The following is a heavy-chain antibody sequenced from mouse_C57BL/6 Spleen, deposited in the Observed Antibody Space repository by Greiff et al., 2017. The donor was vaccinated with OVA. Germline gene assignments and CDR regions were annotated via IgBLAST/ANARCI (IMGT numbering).Heavy chain of an antibody. Sequence: QVQLQQSGPGLVQPSQSLSITCTVSGFSLTSYGVHWVRQSPGKGLEWLGVIWSGGSTDYNAAFISRLSISKDNSKSQVFFKMNSLQADDTAIYYCARNRIDYYGSSPLYYAMDYWGQGTSVTVSS. CDR3: ARNRIDYYGSSPLYYAMDY. J-gene: IGHJ4*01. CDR2: IWSGGST. CDR1: GFSLTSYG. V-gene: IGHV2-2*01. D-gene: IGHD1-1*01.